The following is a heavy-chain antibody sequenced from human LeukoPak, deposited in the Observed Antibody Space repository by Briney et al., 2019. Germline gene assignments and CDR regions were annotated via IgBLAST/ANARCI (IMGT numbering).Heavy chain of an antibody. CDR3: ARVLSDLRDDSFDV. CDR2: IWYDGSNT. CDR1: GFTFSSYS. J-gene: IGHJ3*01. Sequence: GGSLRLSCAASGFTFSSYSMNWVRQAPGKGLEWVALIWYDGSNTNYADSVKGRFTISRDNSKNTLYLQLNSLRAEDTAVYYCARVLSDLRDDSFDVWGQGTMVTVSS. V-gene: IGHV3-33*08.